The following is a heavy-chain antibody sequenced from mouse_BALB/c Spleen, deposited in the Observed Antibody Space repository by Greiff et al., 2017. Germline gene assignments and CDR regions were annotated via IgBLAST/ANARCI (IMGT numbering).Heavy chain of an antibody. CDR2: INPYNDGT. CDR1: GYTFTSYV. CDR3: ARSGYYGSLDY. J-gene: IGHJ2*01. D-gene: IGHD1-1*01. V-gene: IGHV1-14*01. Sequence: EVQRVESGPELVKPGASVKMSCKASGYTFTSYVMHWVKQKPGQGLEWIGYINPYNDGTKYNEKFKGKATLTSDKSSSTAYMELSSLTSEDSAVYYCARSGYYGSLDYWGQGTTLTVSS.